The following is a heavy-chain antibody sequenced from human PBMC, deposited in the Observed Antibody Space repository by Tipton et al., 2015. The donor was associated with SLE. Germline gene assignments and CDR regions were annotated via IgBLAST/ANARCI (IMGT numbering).Heavy chain of an antibody. CDR2: IYYSGGT. V-gene: IGHV4-59*01. CDR1: GGSISSYY. CDR3: ASLGVVVAATQTVGMDV. D-gene: IGHD2-15*01. Sequence: TLSLTCTVSGGSISSYYWSWIRQPPGKGLEWIGYIYYSGGTNYNPSLKSRVTISVDTSKNQFSLKLSSVTAADTAVYYCASLGVVVAATQTVGMDVWGQGTTVTVAS. J-gene: IGHJ6*02.